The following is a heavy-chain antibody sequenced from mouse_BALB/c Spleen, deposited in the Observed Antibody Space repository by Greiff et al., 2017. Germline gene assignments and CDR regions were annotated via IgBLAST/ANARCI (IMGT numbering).Heavy chain of an antibody. Sequence: EVQLVVSGGGLVKPGGSLKLSCAASGFTFSSYAMSWVRQPPEKRLEWVASISSGGSTYYPDSVKGRFTISRDNARNILYLQMSSLRSEDTAMYYCARWLLNYAMDYWGQGTSVTVSS. J-gene: IGHJ4*01. CDR1: GFTFSSYA. D-gene: IGHD2-3*01. CDR2: ISSGGST. CDR3: ARWLLNYAMDY. V-gene: IGHV5-6-5*01.